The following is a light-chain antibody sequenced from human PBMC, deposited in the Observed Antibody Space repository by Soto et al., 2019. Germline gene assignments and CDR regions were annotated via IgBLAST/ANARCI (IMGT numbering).Light chain of an antibody. Sequence: DIQMTQSPSSLPASVGDRVINTCRASQSIGAYLHWYQHKPGTAPKLLIYAASTLQSGVPSRFSGSGSGTDFTLTVNNLQPEDFATYYCQQSYSFPRTFGQGTKVEIK. CDR2: AAS. CDR3: QQSYSFPRT. J-gene: IGKJ1*01. CDR1: QSIGAY. V-gene: IGKV1-39*01.